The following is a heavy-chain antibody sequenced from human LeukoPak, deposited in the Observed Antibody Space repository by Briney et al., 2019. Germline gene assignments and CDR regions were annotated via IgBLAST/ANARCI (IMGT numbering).Heavy chain of an antibody. Sequence: PGGSLRLSCAASGFTFSNAWMSWVRQAPEKGLEWVGRIKSKTDGGTTDYAAPVKGRFTISRDDSKNTLYLQMNSLKTEDTAVYYCWAEYDSSGYYYVHYYYGMDVWGQGTTVTVSS. CDR1: GFTFSNAW. CDR2: IKSKTDGGTT. V-gene: IGHV3-15*01. D-gene: IGHD3-22*01. J-gene: IGHJ6*02. CDR3: WAEYDSSGYYYVHYYYGMDV.